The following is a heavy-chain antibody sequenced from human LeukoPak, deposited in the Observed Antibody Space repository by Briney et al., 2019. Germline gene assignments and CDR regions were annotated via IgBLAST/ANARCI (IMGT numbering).Heavy chain of an antibody. J-gene: IGHJ2*01. CDR1: GYTFTNYA. D-gene: IGHD2-15*01. CDR3: ARVAGSGHWRYLDL. CDR2: INTNTGDP. V-gene: IGHV7-4-1*02. Sequence: ASVKVSCKASGYTFTNYAMNWLRQAPGQGLEWMGWINTNTGDPTSAQGSTGRFVFSLDTSVSTAYLQISSLKTEDTAVYYCARVAGSGHWRYLDLWGRGTLVTVSS.